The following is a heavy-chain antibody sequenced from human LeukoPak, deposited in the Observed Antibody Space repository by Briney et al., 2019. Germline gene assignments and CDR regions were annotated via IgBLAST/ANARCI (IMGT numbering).Heavy chain of an antibody. V-gene: IGHV3-53*01. CDR2: LYSGGNT. CDR1: GFTVISNY. J-gene: IGHJ3*01. Sequence: PGGSLRLSCAASGFTVISNYMSWVRQAPGKGLEWVSVLYSGGNTYYPDSVKGRFTISRDNSKNTLYLQKNSPRAEETAVYYCAIDIGQGGAFDVWGQGTMVTVSS. D-gene: IGHD2-15*01. CDR3: AIDIGQGGAFDV.